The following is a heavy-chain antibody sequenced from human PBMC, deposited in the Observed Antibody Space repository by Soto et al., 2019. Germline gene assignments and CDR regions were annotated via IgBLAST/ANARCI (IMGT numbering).Heavy chain of an antibody. Sequence: GGSLRLSCAASGFTFSSYSMNWVRQAPGKGLEWVSSISSSSSYIYYADSVKGRFTISRDNAKNSLYLQMNSLRAEDTAVYYCARGGVGNTRKIVVVILAFDIWGQGTMVTVSS. CDR1: GFTFSSYS. D-gene: IGHD3-22*01. CDR3: ARGGVGNTRKIVVVILAFDI. J-gene: IGHJ3*02. V-gene: IGHV3-21*01. CDR2: ISSSSSYI.